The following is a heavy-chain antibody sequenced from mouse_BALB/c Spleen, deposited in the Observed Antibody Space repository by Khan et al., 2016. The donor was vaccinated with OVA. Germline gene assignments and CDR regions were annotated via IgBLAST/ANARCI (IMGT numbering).Heavy chain of an antibody. D-gene: IGHD1-1*01. V-gene: IGHV3-1*02. CDR3: ARLYYGSSYAMDY. J-gene: IGHJ4*01. Sequence: EVQLQESGPDLVKPSQSLSLTCTVTGYSITSGYSWHWIRQFPGNKLEWMGYIHSSGSTNYNPSLKSRISITRAPSKNQFFLQLKSVTTEDTATYYCARLYYGSSYAMDYWGQGTSVTVSS. CDR1: GYSITSGYS. CDR2: IHSSGST.